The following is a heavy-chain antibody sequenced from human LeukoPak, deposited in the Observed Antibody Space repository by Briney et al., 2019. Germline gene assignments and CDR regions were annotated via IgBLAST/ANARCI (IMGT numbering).Heavy chain of an antibody. Sequence: GGSLRLSCTASGFTFGDYAMSWVRQALGKGLEWVGFIRSKAYGATTEYAASVKGRFTISRGDSKSIAYLQMNSLKTEDTAVYYCTRGYYYLYWGQGTLVTVSS. V-gene: IGHV3-49*04. J-gene: IGHJ4*02. CDR2: IRSKAYGATT. CDR1: GFTFGDYA. D-gene: IGHD3-10*01. CDR3: TRGYYYLY.